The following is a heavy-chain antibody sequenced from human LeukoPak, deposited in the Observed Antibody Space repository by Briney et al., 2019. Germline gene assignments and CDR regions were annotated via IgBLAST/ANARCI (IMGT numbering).Heavy chain of an antibody. D-gene: IGHD5-12*01. CDR2: INPNSGGT. Sequence: ASVKVSCKASGYTFTRWNFSWVRQAPGQGLEWMGWINPNSGGTNYAQKFQGRVTMTRDTSISTAYMELSRLRSDDTAVYYCARIVATGIWGQGTLVTVSS. J-gene: IGHJ4*02. V-gene: IGHV1-2*02. CDR3: ARIVATGI. CDR1: GYTFTRWN.